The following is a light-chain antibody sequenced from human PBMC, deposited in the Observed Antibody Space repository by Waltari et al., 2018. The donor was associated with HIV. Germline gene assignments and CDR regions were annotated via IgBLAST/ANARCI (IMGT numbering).Light chain of an antibody. CDR1: SGSIASNY. Sequence: NFMLTQPHSVSESPGKTVTLSCNRNSGSIASNYVQCFQQRPDSSPFPLIFEDVRRPSGVPDRFSGSIDRSSNSASLTISALKTEDEADYYCQSFDTDNHVIFGGGTKLTVL. J-gene: IGLJ2*01. V-gene: IGLV6-57*01. CDR3: QSFDTDNHVI. CDR2: EDV.